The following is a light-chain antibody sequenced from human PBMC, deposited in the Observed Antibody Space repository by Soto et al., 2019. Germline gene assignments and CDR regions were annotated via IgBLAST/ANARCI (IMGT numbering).Light chain of an antibody. J-gene: IGKJ2*01. CDR2: GAS. Sequence: ESVLTQSPGTLSLSPGERATLSCRASQTIIGNYLASYQQKPGQAPRLLIYGASNRATGVPDRFSGSYSGTDFSLTITRLEPEDFAVYYCEQHVNSVYIFGQGTRLEIK. CDR1: QTIIGNY. CDR3: EQHVNSVYI. V-gene: IGKV3-20*01.